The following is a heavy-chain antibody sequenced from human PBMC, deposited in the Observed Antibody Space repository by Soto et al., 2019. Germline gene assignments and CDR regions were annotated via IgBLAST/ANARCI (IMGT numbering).Heavy chain of an antibody. CDR2: IYHTGTT. Sequence: QVQLQESGPGLVKPSGTLSLTCAVSGGSISDNWWSWVRQPPGKGLEWIGEIYHTGTTHYNPSLWSRVTISIDKSKNQFSLNLSSVTAADTAVYYCARPIAVPRTRGFDFWGQGTLVTVSS. D-gene: IGHD6-19*01. CDR3: ARPIAVPRTRGFDF. CDR1: GGSISDNW. J-gene: IGHJ4*02. V-gene: IGHV4-4*02.